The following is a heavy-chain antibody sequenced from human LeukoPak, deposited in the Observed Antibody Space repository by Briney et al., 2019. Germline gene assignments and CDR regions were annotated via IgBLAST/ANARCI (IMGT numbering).Heavy chain of an antibody. Sequence: GGSLRLSCAASGFTFSSYSMNWVRQAPGKGLEWVSSISSSSSYIYYADSVKGRFTISRDNAKNSLYLQMNSLRAEDTAVYYCAKGFGTVVTPIDYWGQGTLVTVSS. D-gene: IGHD4-23*01. V-gene: IGHV3-21*01. CDR3: AKGFGTVVTPIDY. CDR2: ISSSSSYI. CDR1: GFTFSSYS. J-gene: IGHJ4*02.